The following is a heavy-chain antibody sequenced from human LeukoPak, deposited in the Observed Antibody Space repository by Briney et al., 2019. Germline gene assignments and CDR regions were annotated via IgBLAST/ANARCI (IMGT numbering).Heavy chain of an antibody. D-gene: IGHD6-19*01. CDR2: IYYSGST. Sequence: SETLSLTCTVSGGSISSSSYYWGWIRQPPGKGLEWIGSIYYSGSTYYNPSFKSRVTVSVDTSKNQFSLKLSSVTAADTAVYYCARGAVAGTRTDAFDIWGQGTMVTVSS. CDR1: GGSISSSSYY. CDR3: ARGAVAGTRTDAFDI. V-gene: IGHV4-39*07. J-gene: IGHJ3*02.